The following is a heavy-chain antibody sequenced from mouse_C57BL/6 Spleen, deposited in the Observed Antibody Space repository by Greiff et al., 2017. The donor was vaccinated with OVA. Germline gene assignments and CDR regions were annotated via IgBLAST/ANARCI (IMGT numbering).Heavy chain of an antibody. J-gene: IGHJ1*03. V-gene: IGHV5-16*01. Sequence: EVKLMESEGGLVQPGSSMKLSCTASGFTFSDYYMAWVRQVPEKGLEWVANINYDGSSTYYLDPLKSRFIISRDNAKNILYLQMSSLKSEDTATYYCARDTDYYGSSPWYFDVWGTGTTVTVSS. CDR3: ARDTDYYGSSPWYFDV. D-gene: IGHD1-1*01. CDR2: INYDGSST. CDR1: GFTFSDYY.